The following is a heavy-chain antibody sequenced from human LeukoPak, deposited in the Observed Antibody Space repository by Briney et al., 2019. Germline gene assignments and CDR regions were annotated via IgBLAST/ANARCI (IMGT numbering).Heavy chain of an antibody. CDR2: ISSSSSYI. Sequence: GGSLRLSCAASGFTFSSYSMNWVRQAPGKELEWVSSISSSSSYIYYADSVKGRFTISRDNAKNSLYLQMNSLKTEDTAVYYCTSRPRDYGDYEFDYWGQGTLVTVSS. D-gene: IGHD4-17*01. V-gene: IGHV3-21*04. J-gene: IGHJ4*02. CDR3: TSRPRDYGDYEFDY. CDR1: GFTFSSYS.